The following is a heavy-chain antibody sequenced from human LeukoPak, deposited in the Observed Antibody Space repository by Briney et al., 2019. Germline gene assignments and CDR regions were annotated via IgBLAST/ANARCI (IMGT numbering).Heavy chain of an antibody. J-gene: IGHJ4*02. CDR1: GYTLTELS. CDR3: ATDPLNYGIFDY. CDR2: FDPEGGET. Sequence: ASVKVSCKVSGYTLTELSMHWVRQAPGKGLEWMGGFDPEGGETIYAQKFQGRVTMTEDTSTDTAYMELSSLRSEDTAVYYCATDPLNYGIFDYWGQGTLVTVSS. V-gene: IGHV1-24*01. D-gene: IGHD1-7*01.